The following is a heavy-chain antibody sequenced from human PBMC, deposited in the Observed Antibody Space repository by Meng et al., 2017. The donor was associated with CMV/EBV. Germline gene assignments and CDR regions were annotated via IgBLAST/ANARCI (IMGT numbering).Heavy chain of an antibody. CDR3: ARDKTYYYDSSGLLGG. CDR2: ISYDGSNK. D-gene: IGHD3-22*01. V-gene: IGHV3-30-3*01. Sequence: GESLKISCAASGFTFSSYAMHWVRQAPGKGLEWVAVISYDGSNKYYADSVKGRFTISRDNSKNTLYLQMNSLRAEDTAVYYCARDKTYYYDSSGLLGGWGQGTLVTVSS. J-gene: IGHJ4*02. CDR1: GFTFSSYA.